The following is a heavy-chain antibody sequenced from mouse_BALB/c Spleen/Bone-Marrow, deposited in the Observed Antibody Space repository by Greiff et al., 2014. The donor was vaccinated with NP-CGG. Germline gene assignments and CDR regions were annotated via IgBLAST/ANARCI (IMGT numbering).Heavy chain of an antibody. CDR3: AREGDGSYWFFDV. V-gene: IGHV4-1*02. J-gene: IGHJ1*01. D-gene: IGHD2-3*01. Sequence: PASAVDFSRYWMSWVRQAPGKGLEWIGEINPDSSTINYTPSLKDKFIISRDNAKNTLYLQMSKVRSEDTALYYCAREGDGSYWFFDVWGAGTTVTVSS. CDR1: AVDFSRYW. CDR2: INPDSSTI.